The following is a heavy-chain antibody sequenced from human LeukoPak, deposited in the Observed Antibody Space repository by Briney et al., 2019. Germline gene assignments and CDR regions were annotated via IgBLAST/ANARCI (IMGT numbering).Heavy chain of an antibody. J-gene: IGHJ4*01. CDR3: ATTWYFDSRGYLFED. D-gene: IGHD3-22*01. V-gene: IGHV4-59*01. CDR2: VYYNGDI. CDR1: GGSISTCY. Sequence: SETLSLTCSVSGGSISTCYWSWLRQSPGKGLEWIAYVYYNGDIMYNPSLTSRVTISLDTSKNQVSLSVTSVTAADTAVYFCATTWYFDSRGYLFEDWGHGTLVTVSS.